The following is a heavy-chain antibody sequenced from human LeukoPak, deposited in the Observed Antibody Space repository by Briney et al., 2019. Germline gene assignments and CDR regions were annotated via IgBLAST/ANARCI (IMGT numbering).Heavy chain of an antibody. CDR3: ARITGYCSSTSCSYYFDY. V-gene: IGHV5-51*01. J-gene: IGHJ4*02. CDR1: GYSFTSYW. CDR2: IYPGYSDN. D-gene: IGHD2-2*03. Sequence: GESLKISCKGSGYSFTSYWIGLVRQMPGKGLEWMWIIYPGYSDNRYSPSFQGQVTISADKTPSTAYLQWSSLKTSDTAMYYWARITGYCSSTSCSYYFDYWGQGTLVTVSS.